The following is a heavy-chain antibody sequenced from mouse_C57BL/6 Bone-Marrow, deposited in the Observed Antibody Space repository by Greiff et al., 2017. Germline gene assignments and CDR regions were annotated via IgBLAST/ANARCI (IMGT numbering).Heavy chain of an antibody. J-gene: IGHJ4*01. D-gene: IGHD2-3*01. V-gene: IGHV5-4*01. CDR2: ISDGGSYT. CDR1: GFTFSSYA. CDR3: ARDHRYDGYPYYYAMDY. Sequence: EVQLQESGGGLVKPGGSLKLSCAASGFTFSSYAMSWVRQTPEKRLEWVATISDGGSYTYYPDNVKGRFTIARDNAKNNLYLQMSHLKSEDTAMYYCARDHRYDGYPYYYAMDYWGQGTSVTVSS.